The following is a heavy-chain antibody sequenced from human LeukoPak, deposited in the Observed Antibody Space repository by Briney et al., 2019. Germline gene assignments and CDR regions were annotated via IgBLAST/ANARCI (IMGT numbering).Heavy chain of an antibody. CDR1: GYTFTGYY. CDR3: ARGELGPNWFDP. V-gene: IGHV1-2*06. J-gene: IGHJ5*02. D-gene: IGHD1-7*01. Sequence: GSAVNVSCKASGYTFTGYYMHWVRQAPGQGLDWMGRINPNSGGTNYAQKFQGRVTMTRDTSISTAYVELSRLGSDDTAVYYCARGELGPNWFDPWGQGTLVTVSS. CDR2: INPNSGGT.